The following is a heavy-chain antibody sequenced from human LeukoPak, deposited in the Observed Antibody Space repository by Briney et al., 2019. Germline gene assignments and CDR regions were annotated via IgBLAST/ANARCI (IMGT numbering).Heavy chain of an antibody. CDR2: VSFDGYNK. CDR3: AKTQRLIDFLDS. Sequence: PGGSLRLSCVGTGFTFNSYGMHWVRQAPGKGLEWVAVVSFDGYNKYYADSVKGRFTISRDNPGRSVHLQMNSLTSEDTAVYFCAKTQRLIDFLDSWGQGILVNVSP. CDR1: GFTFNSYG. J-gene: IGHJ4*02. V-gene: IGHV3-30*18. D-gene: IGHD3-9*01.